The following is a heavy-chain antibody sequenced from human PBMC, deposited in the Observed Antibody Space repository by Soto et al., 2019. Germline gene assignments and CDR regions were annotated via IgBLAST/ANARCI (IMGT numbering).Heavy chain of an antibody. D-gene: IGHD3-22*01. CDR2: ISRSGRGSA. CDR3: ARGRYLDSSDYWVANLPFDH. J-gene: IGHJ4*02. CDR1: GFTFRTYT. Sequence: PGGSLRLSCISSGFTFRTYTMNWVRQAPGKGLEWVSSISRSGRGSAYYADSVKGRFTISRDNSENTLFLQMNNLRDEDTALYYCARGRYLDSSDYWVANLPFDHWGLGTLVTVSS. V-gene: IGHV3-23*01.